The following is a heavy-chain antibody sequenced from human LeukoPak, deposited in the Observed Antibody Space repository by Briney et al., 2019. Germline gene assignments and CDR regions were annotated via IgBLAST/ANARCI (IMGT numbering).Heavy chain of an antibody. V-gene: IGHV4-39*01. J-gene: IGHJ4*02. D-gene: IGHD6-19*01. CDR1: GGSISSSSYY. Sequence: ASETLSLTCTVSGGSISSSSYYWGWIRQPPGKGLEWIGSINYSGSTYYNPSLKSRVTISVDTSKNQFSLKLSSVTAADTAVYYCARHLSSGWDQSYLDYWGQGTLVTVSS. CDR3: ARHLSSGWDQSYLDY. CDR2: INYSGST.